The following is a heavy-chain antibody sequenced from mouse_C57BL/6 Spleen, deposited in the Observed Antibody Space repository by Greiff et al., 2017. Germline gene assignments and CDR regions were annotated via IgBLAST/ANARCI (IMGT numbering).Heavy chain of an antibody. D-gene: IGHD2-4*01. CDR3: ARSRRYDYDVKAMDY. CDR2: IDPEDGDT. J-gene: IGHJ4*01. Sequence: EVQLQQSGAELVKPGASVKLSCTASGFTIKDYYMHWVKQRTEQGLEWIGRIDPEDGDTKYAPKFQGKVTITADTSSNTAYLQLSSLTSEDTAVYYCARSRRYDYDVKAMDYWGQGTSVTVSS. V-gene: IGHV14-2*01. CDR1: GFTIKDYY.